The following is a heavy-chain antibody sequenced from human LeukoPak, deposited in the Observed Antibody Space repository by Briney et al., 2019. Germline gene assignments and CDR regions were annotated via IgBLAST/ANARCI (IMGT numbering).Heavy chain of an antibody. D-gene: IGHD4-17*01. CDR1: GFTFSSYT. J-gene: IGHJ4*02. V-gene: IGHV3-21*01. CDR2: ISSSSSYI. CDR3: AFGDLGSAG. Sequence: GGPLRLPWAASGFTFSSYTMNWVRQAPGKGLEWVSSISSSSSYIYYAGSVKGRFAIARDNAKNSLYLQMNSLRAEDTAMYYCAFGDLGSAGWGQGTLVTVSS.